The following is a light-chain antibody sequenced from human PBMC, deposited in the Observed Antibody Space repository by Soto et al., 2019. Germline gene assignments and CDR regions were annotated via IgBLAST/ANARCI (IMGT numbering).Light chain of an antibody. J-gene: IGLJ1*01. CDR1: SSDIGAYDY. CDR3: SQFTPPSTHV. CDR2: EVN. Sequence: QSALTQPASLSGSPGQSITISCTGTSSDIGAYDYVSWFQQHPGKAPKLMISEVNNRPSGVSNRFSGSKSGNTAYLTISGLQLGDEAEYFSSQFTPPSTHVFGPGTNLTAL. V-gene: IGLV2-14*01.